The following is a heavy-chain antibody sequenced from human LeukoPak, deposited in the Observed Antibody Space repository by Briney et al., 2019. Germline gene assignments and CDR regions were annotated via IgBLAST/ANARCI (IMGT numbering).Heavy chain of an antibody. Sequence: GGSLRLSCAASGFTFSSYAMHWVRQAPGKGLEWVAVISYDGSNKYYADSVKGRFTISRDNSKNTLYLQMNSLRPEDTAVYYCARDSYGSGYYMDVWGKGTTVTVSS. V-gene: IGHV3-30*04. J-gene: IGHJ6*04. CDR1: GFTFSSYA. D-gene: IGHD3-22*01. CDR2: ISYDGSNK. CDR3: ARDSYGSGYYMDV.